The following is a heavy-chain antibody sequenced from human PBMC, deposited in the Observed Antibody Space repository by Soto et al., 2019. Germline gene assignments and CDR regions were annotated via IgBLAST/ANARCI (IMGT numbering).Heavy chain of an antibody. CDR3: ARQREPSTVYYYYGMDV. CDR1: GYSFTSYW. CDR2: IYPGDSDT. J-gene: IGHJ6*02. D-gene: IGHD4-17*01. V-gene: IGHV5-51*01. Sequence: RGESLKISCKGSGYSFTSYWIGWVRQMPGKGLEWMGIIYPGDSDTRYSPSFQGQVTISADKSISTAYLQWSSLKASDTAMYYCARQREPSTVYYYYGMDVWGQGTTVTVSS.